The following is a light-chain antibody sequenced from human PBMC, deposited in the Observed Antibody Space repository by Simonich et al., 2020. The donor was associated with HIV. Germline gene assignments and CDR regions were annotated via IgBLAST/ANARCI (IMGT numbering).Light chain of an antibody. CDR3: CSYAGNSTYV. V-gene: IGLV2-23*01. J-gene: IGLJ1*01. CDR1: TSNVGSYNL. Sequence: QSALTQPASVSGSPGQSITISCTGTTSNVGSYNLVSWYQQHPGKAPKVMIYEGSKRPSGVSNRFSGSKSGNTASLTISGLQAEDEADYYCCSYAGNSTYVFGTGTKVTVL. CDR2: EGS.